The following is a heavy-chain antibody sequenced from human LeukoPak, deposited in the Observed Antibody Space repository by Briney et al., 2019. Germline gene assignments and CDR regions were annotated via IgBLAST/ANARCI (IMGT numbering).Heavy chain of an antibody. D-gene: IGHD3-10*01. CDR1: GYTFTSYG. CDR3: ARAGITNYYYYMDV. J-gene: IGHJ6*03. CDR2: ISAYNGNT. Sequence: ASVKASCKASGYTFTSYGISWVRQAPGQGLEWMGWISAYNGNTNYAQKLQGRVTMTTDTSTSTAYMELRSLRSDDTAVYYCARAGITNYYYYMDVWGKGTTVTVSS. V-gene: IGHV1-18*01.